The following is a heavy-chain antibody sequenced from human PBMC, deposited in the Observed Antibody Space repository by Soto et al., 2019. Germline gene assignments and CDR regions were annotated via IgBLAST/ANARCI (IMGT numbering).Heavy chain of an antibody. D-gene: IGHD6-13*01. CDR3: ARGLQQLVPNYPKYYYYYGMDV. CDR1: GGSFSGYY. J-gene: IGHJ6*02. Sequence: QVQLQQWGAGLLKPSETLSLTCAVYGGSFSGYYWSWIRQPPGKGLEWIGEINHSGSTNYNPSLKSRVTISVDTSKNQFSLKLSSVTAADTAVYYCARGLQQLVPNYPKYYYYYGMDVWGQGTTVTVSS. V-gene: IGHV4-34*01. CDR2: INHSGST.